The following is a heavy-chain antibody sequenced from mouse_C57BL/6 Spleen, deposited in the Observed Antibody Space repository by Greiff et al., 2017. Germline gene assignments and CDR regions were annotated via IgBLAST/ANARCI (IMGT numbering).Heavy chain of an antibody. CDR1: GYTFTSYW. J-gene: IGHJ2*01. CDR2: IDPSDSET. V-gene: IGHV1-52*01. D-gene: IGHD1-1*01. Sequence: QVQLQQPGAELVRPGSSVKLSCKASGYTFTSYWLHWVKQRPIQGLAWIGNIDPSDSETHYNQKFKDKATVTVDKSSSTAYMQLSSLTSEDSAVYYWARSDGSSFFDYWGQGTTLTVSS. CDR3: ARSDGSSFFDY.